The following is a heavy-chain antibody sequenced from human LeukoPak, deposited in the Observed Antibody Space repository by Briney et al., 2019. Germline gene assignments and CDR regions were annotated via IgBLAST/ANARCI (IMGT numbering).Heavy chain of an antibody. CDR3: AKKGYSFGWRDTYYFDY. CDR1: GFTFSSYG. Sequence: GGSLRLSCAASGFTFSSYGMHWVRQAPGKGLEWVAFLRSDGSNKYYADSAKGRFTISRDNSKNTLYLQMNSLRAEDTAVYYCAKKGYSFGWRDTYYFDYWGQGTLVTVSS. J-gene: IGHJ4*02. D-gene: IGHD6-19*01. V-gene: IGHV3-30*02. CDR2: LRSDGSNK.